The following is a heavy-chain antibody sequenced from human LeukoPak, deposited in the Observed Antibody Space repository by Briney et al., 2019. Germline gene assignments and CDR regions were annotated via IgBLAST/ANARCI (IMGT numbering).Heavy chain of an antibody. CDR1: GYTFTSHG. J-gene: IGHJ5*02. V-gene: IGHV1-18*01. CDR2: ISAYNGDT. Sequence: ASVKVSCKASGYTFTSHGISWVRQAPGQGLEGMGWISAYNGDTDYAQKLQGRVTMTTDTSTRTAYMELRSLRSDDTAVYYCASVLRYFDWPTRFDPWGQGTLVTVSS. CDR3: ASVLRYFDWPTRFDP. D-gene: IGHD3-9*01.